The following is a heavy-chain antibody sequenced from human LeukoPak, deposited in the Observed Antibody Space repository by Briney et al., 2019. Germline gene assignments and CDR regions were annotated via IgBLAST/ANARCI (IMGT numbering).Heavy chain of an antibody. J-gene: IGHJ4*02. CDR2: IYTSGST. V-gene: IGHV4-4*07. D-gene: IGHD3-22*01. CDR1: GGSISSYY. CDR3: ARDAYYYDRSGYSTVDY. Sequence: PSETLSLTCTVSGGSISSYYWSWIRQPAGKGLECIGRIYTSGSTNYNPSLKSRVTMSVDTSKNQFSLKLSSVTAADTAVYYCARDAYYYDRSGYSTVDYWGRGTLVTVSS.